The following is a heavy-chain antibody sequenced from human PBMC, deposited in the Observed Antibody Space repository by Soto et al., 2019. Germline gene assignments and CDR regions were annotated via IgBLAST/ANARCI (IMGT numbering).Heavy chain of an antibody. J-gene: IGHJ3*02. Sequence: GASVKVSCKASGYTFTSYYRRWVRQAPGQGLEWMGIINPSGGSTSYAQKFQGRVTMTRDTSTSTVYMELSSLRSEDTAVYYCARDWYSSGWYSSAFDIWGQGTMVTVSS. D-gene: IGHD6-19*01. CDR3: ARDWYSSGWYSSAFDI. V-gene: IGHV1-46*01. CDR2: INPSGGST. CDR1: GYTFTSYY.